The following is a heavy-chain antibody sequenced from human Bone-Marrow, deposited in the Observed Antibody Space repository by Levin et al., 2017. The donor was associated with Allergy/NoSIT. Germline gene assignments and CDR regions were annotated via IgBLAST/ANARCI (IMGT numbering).Heavy chain of an antibody. V-gene: IGHV2-5*02. CDR1: GFSLSTNGGG. CDR2: IYWDDDR. CDR3: AHKRAKGGSGLYVY. Sequence: SGPTLVKPTQTLTLTCTFSGFSLSTNGGGVGWIRQPPGEALEWLALIYWDDDRRFSPSLRSRLTITKDTSKNQVVLTMTNMDPVDTATYYCAHKRAKGGSGLYVYWGQGILVTVSS. D-gene: IGHD3-16*01. J-gene: IGHJ4*02.